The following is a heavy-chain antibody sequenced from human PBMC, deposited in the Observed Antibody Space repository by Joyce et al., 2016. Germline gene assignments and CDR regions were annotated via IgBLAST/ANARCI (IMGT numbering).Heavy chain of an antibody. CDR3: ARARDYYGSGSQPLDY. J-gene: IGHJ4*02. CDR1: GFTFSSYW. V-gene: IGHV3-7*01. D-gene: IGHD3-10*01. Sequence: EVQLVESGGGLVQPGGSLRLSCAASGFTFSSYWMSWVRQAAGNGIEWVDNIKQDGSEKYYEDSVKCRFTISRDNAKNSLYLQRNSLRAEDTAVYYCARARDYYGSGSQPLDYWGQGTLVTVSS. CDR2: IKQDGSEK.